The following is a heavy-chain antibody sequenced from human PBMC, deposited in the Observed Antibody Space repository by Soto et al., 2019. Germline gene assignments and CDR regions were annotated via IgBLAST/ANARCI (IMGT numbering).Heavy chain of an antibody. CDR1: GGTLSDHG. V-gene: IGHV1-69*06. CDR3: ARGVYGSGNYYAGPSAFDF. J-gene: IGHJ3*01. Sequence: QVQLEQSGAEVKKPGSSVKISCKASGGTLSDHGVSWLRQAPGQGLEWVGGTIPVFNTAKYAPKFQGRVTIPADKSTNIAYMELGSLRSDVPAFYCWARGVYGSGNYYAGPSAFDFWGQGTLVIVSS. D-gene: IGHD3-10*01. CDR2: TIPVFNTA.